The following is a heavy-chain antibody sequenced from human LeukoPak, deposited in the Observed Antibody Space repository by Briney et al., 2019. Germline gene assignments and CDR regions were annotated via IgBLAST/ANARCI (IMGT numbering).Heavy chain of an antibody. J-gene: IGHJ5*02. V-gene: IGHV4-4*07. CDR2: IYTSGST. Sequence: SETLSLTCTVSGGSISSYYWSWIRQPAGKGLEWIGRIYTSGSTNYNPSLKSRVTMSVDTSKNQFSLKLSSVTAADTAVYYCARTWSIAAAGRAANWFDPWGQGTLVTVSS. CDR3: ARTWSIAAAGRAANWFDP. CDR1: GGSISSYY. D-gene: IGHD6-13*01.